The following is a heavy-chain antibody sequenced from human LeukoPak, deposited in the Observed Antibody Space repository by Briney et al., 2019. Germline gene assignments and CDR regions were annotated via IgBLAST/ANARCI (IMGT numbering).Heavy chain of an antibody. CDR2: VSSSGSSK. CDR1: GFFFSSYS. D-gene: IGHD3-22*01. V-gene: IGHV3-48*01. J-gene: IGHJ4*02. CDR3: ASYGYYDSSGFY. Sequence: GGSLRLSCAASGFFFSSYSMNWVRQAPGKGLEWISYVSSSGSSKYYADSVKGRFTISRDNSKNTLYLQMNSLRAEDTAVYYCASYGYYDSSGFYWGQGTLVTVSS.